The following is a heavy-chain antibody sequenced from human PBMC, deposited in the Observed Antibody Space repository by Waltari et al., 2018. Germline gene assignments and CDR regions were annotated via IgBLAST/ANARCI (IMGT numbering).Heavy chain of an antibody. CDR2: INPIFGTA. V-gene: IGHV1-69*01. J-gene: IGHJ3*02. D-gene: IGHD3-22*01. CDR1: GGPLRSYA. Sequence: QVQLVQSGAEVKKPGSSVKVSCKASGGPLRSYAISWVRQAPGQGLEWMGGINPIFGTANYAQKFQGRVTITADESTSTAYMELSSLSSEDTAVYYCARDISSGYYFLNAFDIWGQGTMVTVSS. CDR3: ARDISSGYYFLNAFDI.